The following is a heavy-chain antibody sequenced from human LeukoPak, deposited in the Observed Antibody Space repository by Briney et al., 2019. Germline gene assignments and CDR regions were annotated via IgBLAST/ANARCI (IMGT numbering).Heavy chain of an antibody. CDR1: GGSFSGYY. Sequence: SETLSLTCAVYGGSFYGGSFSGYYWSWIRQPPEKGLEWIGEINHSGGTNYNPSFKSRVTMSVDTSKNQFSLKLSSVTAADTAVYYCASKRFGYDSSGYYKQDDAFDIWGQGTMVTVSS. CDR3: ASKRFGYDSSGYYKQDDAFDI. J-gene: IGHJ3*02. D-gene: IGHD3-22*01. V-gene: IGHV4-34*10. CDR2: INHSGGT.